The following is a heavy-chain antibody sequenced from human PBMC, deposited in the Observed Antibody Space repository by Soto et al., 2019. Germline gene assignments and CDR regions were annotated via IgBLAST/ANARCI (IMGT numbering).Heavy chain of an antibody. CDR2: TYWNDDD. D-gene: IGHD6-19*01. J-gene: IGHJ4*02. V-gene: IGHV2-5*01. Sequence: GPTLVNPTQTLTLTCSFSGFSLTSTGVGVGWFRQPPGKALEWLGLTYWNDDDRYRSSLRSRLTITKDTSKNQVVLTMTNMDLEDTATYYCAHRPGGSGWRYYFDYWGQGTLVTVSS. CDR3: AHRPGGSGWRYYFDY. CDR1: GFSLTSTGVG.